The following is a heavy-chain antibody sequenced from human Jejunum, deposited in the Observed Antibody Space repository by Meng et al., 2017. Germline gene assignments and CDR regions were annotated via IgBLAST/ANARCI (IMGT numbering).Heavy chain of an antibody. CDR2: ILDRDGIT. D-gene: IGHD3-10*01. Sequence: EVQLVESGGGLGQPGGSLRLSCAASGFTFSNQSMSWVRQAPGKGLEWVSVILDRDGITSYADSVKGRFTISRDNSKNTLYLQMSSLRVDDMAVYHCANRAWLESWGQGTLVTVSS. J-gene: IGHJ5*01. CDR1: GFTFSNQS. CDR3: ANRAWLES. V-gene: IGHV3-23*04.